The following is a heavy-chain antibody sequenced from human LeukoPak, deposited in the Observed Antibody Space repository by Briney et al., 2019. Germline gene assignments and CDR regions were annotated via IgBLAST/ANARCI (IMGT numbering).Heavy chain of an antibody. CDR1: GFTFSNYA. CDR3: VRSSASKYDY. Sequence: PGGSLRLSCSASGFTFSNYAMHWVRQAPGKGPQHVSTISGSGDATHYTDSMKGRFIISRDNSRNTLYLQTSGLRSEDTAVYYCVRSSASKYDYWGQGTLVTVSS. CDR2: ISGSGDAT. V-gene: IGHV3-64D*06. J-gene: IGHJ4*02. D-gene: IGHD2-2*01.